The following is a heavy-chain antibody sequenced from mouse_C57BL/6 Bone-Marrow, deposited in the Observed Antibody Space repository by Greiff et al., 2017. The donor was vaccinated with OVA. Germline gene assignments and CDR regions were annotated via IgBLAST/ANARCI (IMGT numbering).Heavy chain of an antibody. CDR1: GYTFTDYY. J-gene: IGHJ1*03. CDR3: ASSDGYFSYWYFDV. D-gene: IGHD2-3*01. CDR2: INANNGGT. Sequence: EVQLQQSGPELVKPGASVKISCKASGYTFTDYYMNWVKQSHGKSLEWIGDINANNGGTSYNQKFKGKATLTVDKSSSTAYMELRSLTSEDSAVYYCASSDGYFSYWYFDVWGTGTTVAVSS. V-gene: IGHV1-26*01.